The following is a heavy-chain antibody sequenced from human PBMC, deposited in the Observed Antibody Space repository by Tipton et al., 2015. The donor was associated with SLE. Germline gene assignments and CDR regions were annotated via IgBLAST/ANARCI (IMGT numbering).Heavy chain of an antibody. CDR3: ATYWSTGSLAFDF. CDR1: GSSISSGVNS. J-gene: IGHJ3*01. CDR2: IYQSETT. D-gene: IGHD2-2*01. Sequence: TLSLTCTVSGSSISSGVNSWSWIRPPPGKGLECIVYIYQSETTSYNPSLNSRVTMSVESANNQFSLTLNSVTAADTAVYYWATYWSTGSLAFDFCGQGTVVTVSS. V-gene: IGHV4-30-2*01.